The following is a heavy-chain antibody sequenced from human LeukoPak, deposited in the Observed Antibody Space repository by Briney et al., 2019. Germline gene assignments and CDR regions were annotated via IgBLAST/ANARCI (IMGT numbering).Heavy chain of an antibody. Sequence: PGGSLRLSCAASGFTFSSYWLTWVRQAPGKGLEWVANIKQDGSEKHYVDSVKGRFTISRDNAKNSLYLQMNSLRAEDTAVYFCARDSNPNDGQVFYDAFDIWGQGTMVTVSS. J-gene: IGHJ3*02. V-gene: IGHV3-7*01. CDR1: GFTFSSYW. CDR3: ARDSNPNDGQVFYDAFDI. D-gene: IGHD5/OR15-5a*01. CDR2: IKQDGSEK.